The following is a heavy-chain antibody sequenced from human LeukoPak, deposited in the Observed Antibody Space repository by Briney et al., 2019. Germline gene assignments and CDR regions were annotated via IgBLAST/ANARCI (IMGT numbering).Heavy chain of an antibody. J-gene: IGHJ4*02. CDR3: ARGLTYYDSSGYYLDY. D-gene: IGHD3-22*01. CDR2: MNRNSGNT. Sequence: ASLKVYCKASANTFTSYDINWVRHATGPRHEWKRWMNRNSGNTGYAQNFQRRVTMTRNTSISRAYMDLRRLRSAWTAVYYCARGLTYYDSSGYYLDYWGQGTLVTVSS. V-gene: IGHV1-8*01. CDR1: ANTFTSYD.